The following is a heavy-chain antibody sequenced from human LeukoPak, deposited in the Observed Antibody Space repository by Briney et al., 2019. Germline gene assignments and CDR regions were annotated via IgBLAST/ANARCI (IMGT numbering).Heavy chain of an antibody. CDR2: IKQDGSDK. CDR1: GFTFSSYL. Sequence: GGSLRLSCAASGFTFSSYLMSWVRQAPGKGLECVANIKQDGSDKYYVDSVKGRFTISRDNAKNSLYLQMSSLRAEDTAVYYRARVATYGDYGVRYYGMDVWGEGTTVTVSS. CDR3: ARVATYGDYGVRYYGMDV. D-gene: IGHD4-17*01. J-gene: IGHJ6*04. V-gene: IGHV3-7*01.